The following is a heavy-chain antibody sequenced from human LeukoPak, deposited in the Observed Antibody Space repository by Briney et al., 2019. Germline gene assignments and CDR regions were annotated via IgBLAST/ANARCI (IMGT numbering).Heavy chain of an antibody. J-gene: IGHJ4*02. CDR3: AKEYSSSWPVGIDY. V-gene: IGHV3-7*01. CDR2: IKQDGSEK. CDR1: GFTFSSYW. Sequence: PGGSLRLSCAASGFTFSSYWMSWVRQAPGKGLEWVANIKQDGSEKYYVDSVMGRFTISRDNPKNSLYLQMNSLRVEDTAVYYCAKEYSSSWPVGIDYWGQGTLVTVSS. D-gene: IGHD6-13*01.